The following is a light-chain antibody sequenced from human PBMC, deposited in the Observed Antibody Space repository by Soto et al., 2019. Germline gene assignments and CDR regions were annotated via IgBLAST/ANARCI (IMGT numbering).Light chain of an antibody. CDR2: DVS. V-gene: IGLV2-14*01. Sequence: QSALTQPASVSGSPGQSITISCTGTSSDVGDYNYVSWYQQHPGKVPKLMIYDVSNRPSGVSYRFSGSKSGNTASLTISGLQAEDEADYYCSSYTSSTSTRAFGGGTKPPS. CDR1: SSDVGDYNY. CDR3: SSYTSSTSTRA. J-gene: IGLJ2*01.